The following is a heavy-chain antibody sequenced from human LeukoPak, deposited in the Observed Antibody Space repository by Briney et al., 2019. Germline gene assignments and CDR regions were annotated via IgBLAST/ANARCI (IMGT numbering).Heavy chain of an antibody. Sequence: GGSLRLSCEASGLTFSSYGMSWVRQAPGKGLQWVSAITGGGGTTYYAASVKGRFTISRDNSKNMLYLQMNSLRAEDTAVYYCAKMHGYFDYWGQGTLVPVSS. J-gene: IGHJ4*02. CDR1: GLTFSSYG. CDR3: AKMHGYFDY. V-gene: IGHV3-23*01. CDR2: ITGGGGTT.